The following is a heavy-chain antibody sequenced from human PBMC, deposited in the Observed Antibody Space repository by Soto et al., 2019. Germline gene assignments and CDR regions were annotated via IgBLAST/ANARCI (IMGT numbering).Heavy chain of an antibody. CDR1: GDTLTELS. V-gene: IGHV1-24*01. Sequence: ASVKVSCKVSGDTLTELSLHWVRQPPGKGLEWMGGFDPEGGETIYAQKFQGRLTMTEDTSTDTAYMELSSLRSEDTAVYYCATHSPSNSGSRYKTFAYWGQGTLVTVSS. CDR3: ATHSPSNSGSRYKTFAY. CDR2: FDPEGGET. J-gene: IGHJ4*02. D-gene: IGHD6-13*01.